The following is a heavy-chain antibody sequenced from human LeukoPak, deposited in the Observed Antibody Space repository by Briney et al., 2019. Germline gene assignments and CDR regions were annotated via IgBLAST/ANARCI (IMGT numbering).Heavy chain of an antibody. CDR1: GFRFSDYW. CDR3: TKDFNHDSSG. Sequence: GGSLRLSCAASGFRFSDYWMTWVRQAPGKGLECVANIKTDGSAKYYPDSVKGRFTVSRDNAKNSLYLQMNNMRFEDTAIYYCTKDFNHDSSGWGQGTLVTVSS. CDR2: IKTDGSAK. V-gene: IGHV3-7*01. D-gene: IGHD3-22*01. J-gene: IGHJ4*02.